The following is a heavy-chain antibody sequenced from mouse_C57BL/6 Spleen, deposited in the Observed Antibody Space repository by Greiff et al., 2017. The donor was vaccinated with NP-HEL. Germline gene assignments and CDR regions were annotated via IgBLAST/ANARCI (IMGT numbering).Heavy chain of an antibody. J-gene: IGHJ2*01. CDR3: ARSGITTVAFDY. CDR2: IYPGDGDT. V-gene: IGHV1-80*01. Sequence: VKLQESGAELVKPGASVKISCKASGYAFSSYWMNWVKQRPGKGLEWIGQIYPGDGDTNYNGKFKGEATLTADKSYSTAYMQLSSLTSEDAAVYFCARSGITTVAFDYWGQGTTLTVSS. D-gene: IGHD1-1*01. CDR1: GYAFSSYW.